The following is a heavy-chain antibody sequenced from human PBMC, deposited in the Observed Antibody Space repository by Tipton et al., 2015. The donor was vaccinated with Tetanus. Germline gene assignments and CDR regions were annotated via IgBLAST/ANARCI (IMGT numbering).Heavy chain of an antibody. CDR2: SWYDGTDK. J-gene: IGHJ4*02. CDR1: GFIFSSYG. V-gene: IGHV3-33*01. Sequence: SLRLSCAASGFIFSSYGIHWVRQAPGKGLEWVAVSWYDGTDKYYADSVKGRFTISRDNSKNTLYLQRNSLRAEDTAVYYCAREADCSGGSCFSGDFDNWGQGTQMTVSS. CDR3: AREADCSGGSCFSGDFDN. D-gene: IGHD2-15*01.